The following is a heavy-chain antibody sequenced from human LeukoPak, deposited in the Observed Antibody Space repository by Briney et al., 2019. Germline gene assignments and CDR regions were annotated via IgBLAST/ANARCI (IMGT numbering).Heavy chain of an antibody. V-gene: IGHV4-59*12. D-gene: IGHD6-13*01. Sequence: SETLSLTCTVSGGSISRYYWNWIRQPPEKGLEWIGVIYDTGTSNYNPSLESRVTISVDTSKNQFSLQLNSVTPEDTAVYYCARRKAATFGMDVWGQGTTVTVSS. CDR1: GGSISRYY. CDR2: IYDTGTS. J-gene: IGHJ6*02. CDR3: ARRKAATFGMDV.